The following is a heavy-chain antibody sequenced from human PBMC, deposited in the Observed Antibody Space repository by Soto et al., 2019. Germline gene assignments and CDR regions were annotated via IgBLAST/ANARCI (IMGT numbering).Heavy chain of an antibody. CDR1: GGSISSYY. Sequence: LSLTCTVSGGSISSYYWSWIRQPAGKGLEWIGRIYTSGSTNYNPSLKSRVTMSVDTSKNQFSLKLSSVTAADTAVYYCARVLPRDLSEYYGDYAFDYWGQGTQVTVSS. CDR3: ARVLPRDLSEYYGDYAFDY. CDR2: IYTSGST. D-gene: IGHD4-17*01. J-gene: IGHJ4*02. V-gene: IGHV4-4*07.